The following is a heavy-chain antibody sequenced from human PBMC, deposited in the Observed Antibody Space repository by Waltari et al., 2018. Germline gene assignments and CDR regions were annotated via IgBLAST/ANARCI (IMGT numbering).Heavy chain of an antibody. D-gene: IGHD2-15*01. CDR3: AREWGGIDY. V-gene: IGHV4-38-2*02. CDR1: GYSISSGYY. J-gene: IGHJ4*02. Sequence: QVQLQESGPGLVKPSETLSLTCAVSGYSISSGYYWGWIRQPPGKGLEWIGSIYHSGSTYYNPSLKSRVTISVDTSKNQFSRKLSSVTAADTAVYYCAREWGGIDYWGQGTLVTVSS. CDR2: IYHSGST.